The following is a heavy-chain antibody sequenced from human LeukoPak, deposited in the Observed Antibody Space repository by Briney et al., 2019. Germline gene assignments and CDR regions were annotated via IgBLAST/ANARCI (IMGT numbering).Heavy chain of an antibody. CDR3: ARRPGYSYGFLYYYYYMDV. Sequence: PSETLSLTCTVSGGSISSGSYYWSWIRQPAGKGLEWIGRIYTSGSTNYNPSLKSRVTISVDTSKNQFSLKLSSVTAADTAVYYCARRPGYSYGFLYYYYYMDVWGKGTTVTVSS. J-gene: IGHJ6*03. CDR2: IYTSGST. CDR1: GGSISSGSYY. V-gene: IGHV4-61*02. D-gene: IGHD5-18*01.